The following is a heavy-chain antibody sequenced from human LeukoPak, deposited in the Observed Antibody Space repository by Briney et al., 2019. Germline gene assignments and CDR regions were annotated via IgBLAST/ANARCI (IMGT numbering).Heavy chain of an antibody. V-gene: IGHV4-34*01. D-gene: IGHD1-26*01. CDR3: AFYSGSYYY. CDR2: INHSGST. CDR1: GGSFSGYY. Sequence: SETLSLTCAVYGGSFSGYYWSWIRQPPGKGLEWIGEINHSGSTNYNPSLKSRVTISVDTSMNQFSLKLSSVTAADTAVYYCAFYSGSYYYWGQGTLVTVSS. J-gene: IGHJ4*02.